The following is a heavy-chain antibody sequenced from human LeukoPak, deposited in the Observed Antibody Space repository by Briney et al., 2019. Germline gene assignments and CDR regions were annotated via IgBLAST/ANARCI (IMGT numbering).Heavy chain of an antibody. V-gene: IGHV3-23*01. D-gene: IGHD3-16*02. Sequence: GGSLRLSCAASGFTFSSFAMSWVRQAPGKGLEWVSSISGSGESTYYADYVKGRFTVSRDNSKNTVNLQLNSLRAEDTAVYYCAKDAIGQYRPYYFDCWGQGTLVTVSS. J-gene: IGHJ4*02. CDR3: AKDAIGQYRPYYFDC. CDR1: GFTFSSFA. CDR2: ISGSGEST.